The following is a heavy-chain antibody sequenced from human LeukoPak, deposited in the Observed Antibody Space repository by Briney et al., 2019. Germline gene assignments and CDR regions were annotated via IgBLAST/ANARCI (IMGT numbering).Heavy chain of an antibody. Sequence: ASVKVSCKASGYTFTGYYMHWVRQAPGQGLEWMGRINPNSGGTNYAQKFQGRVTMTRDTSISTAYMELSRLRSDDTAVYYCARVVSGVVVAATPDYYYYMDVWGKGTTVTVSS. CDR2: INPNSGGT. J-gene: IGHJ6*03. CDR1: GYTFTGYY. V-gene: IGHV1-2*06. D-gene: IGHD2-15*01. CDR3: ARVVSGVVVAATPDYYYYMDV.